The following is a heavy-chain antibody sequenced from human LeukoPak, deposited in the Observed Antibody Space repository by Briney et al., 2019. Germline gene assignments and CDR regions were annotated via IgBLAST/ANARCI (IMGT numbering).Heavy chain of an antibody. CDR3: ARPSSGWSQFDC. Sequence: GGSLRLSCAASGFTFDDYTMHWVRQAPGKGLEWVSTISRSDGSTYSADSVKGRFTISRDNSKNTLYLQMNGLRVEDTAVYYCARPSSGWSQFDCWGQGTLVTVSS. J-gene: IGHJ4*02. V-gene: IGHV3-23*01. CDR2: ISRSDGST. CDR1: GFTFDDYT. D-gene: IGHD6-19*01.